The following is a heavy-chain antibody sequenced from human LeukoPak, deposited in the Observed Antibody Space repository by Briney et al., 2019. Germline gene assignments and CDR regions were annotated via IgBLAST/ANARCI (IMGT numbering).Heavy chain of an antibody. CDR3: ARVRYCSGGSCYSAGNFDY. CDR2: ISAYNGNT. Sequence: ASVKVSCKASGYTFTSYGISWVRQAPGQGLEWMGWISAYNGNTNYAQKLQGRVTMTTDTSTSTAYMELRSLRSDDTAVYYCARVRYCSGGSCYSAGNFDYWGQGTLVTVSS. D-gene: IGHD2-15*01. V-gene: IGHV1-18*01. CDR1: GYTFTSYG. J-gene: IGHJ4*02.